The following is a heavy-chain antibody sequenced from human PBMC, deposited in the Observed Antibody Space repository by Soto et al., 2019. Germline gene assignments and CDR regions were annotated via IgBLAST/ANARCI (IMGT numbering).Heavy chain of an antibody. V-gene: IGHV3-30*18. Sequence: QVQLVESGGGVVQPGRSLRLSCAASGFTFSSYGMHWVRQAPGKGLEWVAVISYDGSNKYYADSVKGRFTISRDNSNNTLYLQMNSLRAEDTAVYYCAKDVVVGATTGLGDYYYYYGMDVWVQGTTVTVSS. CDR3: AKDVVVGATTGLGDYYYYYGMDV. J-gene: IGHJ6*02. CDR2: ISYDGSNK. CDR1: GFTFSSYG. D-gene: IGHD1-26*01.